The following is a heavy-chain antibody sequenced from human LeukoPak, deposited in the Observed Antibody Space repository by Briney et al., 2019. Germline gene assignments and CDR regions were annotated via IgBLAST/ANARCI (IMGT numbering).Heavy chain of an antibody. J-gene: IGHJ4*02. D-gene: IGHD3-22*01. Sequence: GGSLRLSCAASGFTFDDHGMSWVRQAPGKGLEWVSGINWNGGSTGYADSVKGRFTISRDNAKNSLYLQMNSLRAEDTALYYCARCWGSGYYFLYVDWGQGTLVTVSS. CDR2: INWNGGST. CDR1: GFTFDDHG. CDR3: ARCWGSGYYFLYVD. V-gene: IGHV3-20*04.